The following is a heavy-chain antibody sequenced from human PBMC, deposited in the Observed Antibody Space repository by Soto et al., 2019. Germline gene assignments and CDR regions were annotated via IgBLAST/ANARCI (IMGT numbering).Heavy chain of an antibody. J-gene: IGHJ6*02. CDR3: AAETKSYFYGMDV. Sequence: QVQLVESGGGVVQPGRSLRLSCAASGLTFSSSAMHWVRQAPGKGLEWVALISYDGSNKYYVDSVKGRFTISRDNSKNTLALQMNSLREEDTAVYYCAAETKSYFYGMDVWGQGTTVTVSS. V-gene: IGHV3-30*03. CDR2: ISYDGSNK. CDR1: GLTFSSSA.